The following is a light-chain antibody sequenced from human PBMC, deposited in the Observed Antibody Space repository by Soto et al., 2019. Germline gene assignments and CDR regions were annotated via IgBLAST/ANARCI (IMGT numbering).Light chain of an antibody. J-gene: IGKJ1*01. CDR2: DAD. V-gene: IGKV3-20*01. CDR1: QSVSSTF. CDR3: QQYGSSGT. Sequence: DTVLTQSPGTLSLSPGETATLTCSASQSVSSTFLAWYQQKPGQAPTLLTYDADTRATGIPDRFSGSGFGTHFTLTISALEPEDFAVYYCQQYGSSGTFGQGTKVDIK.